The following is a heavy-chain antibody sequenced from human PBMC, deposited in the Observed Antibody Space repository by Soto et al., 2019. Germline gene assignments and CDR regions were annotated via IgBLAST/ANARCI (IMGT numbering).Heavy chain of an antibody. CDR1: GFTFSSYG. CDR3: AKASKLLNSGSYDYIDY. J-gene: IGHJ4*02. V-gene: IGHV3-30*18. CDR2: ISYDGSNK. D-gene: IGHD1-26*01. Sequence: GGSLRLSCAASGFTFSSYGMHWVRQAPGKGLEWVAVISYDGSNKYYADSVKGRFTISRDNSKNTLYLQMNSLRAEDTAVYYCAKASKLLNSGSYDYIDYWGQGTLVTVSS.